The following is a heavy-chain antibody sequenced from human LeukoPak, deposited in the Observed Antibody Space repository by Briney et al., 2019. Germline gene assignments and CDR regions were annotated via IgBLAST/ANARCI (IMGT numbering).Heavy chain of an antibody. CDR2: INPNSGGT. CDR1: GYTFTGYY. J-gene: IGHJ6*03. Sequence: ASVKVSCKASGYTFTGYYMHWVRQAPGQGLEWMGWINPNSGGTNYAQKFQGRVTMTGDTSISTAYMELSRLRSDDTAVYYCARATVDYYDSSGRGYSYYMDVWGKGTTVTISS. CDR3: ARATVDYYDSSGRGYSYYMDV. D-gene: IGHD3-22*01. V-gene: IGHV1-2*02.